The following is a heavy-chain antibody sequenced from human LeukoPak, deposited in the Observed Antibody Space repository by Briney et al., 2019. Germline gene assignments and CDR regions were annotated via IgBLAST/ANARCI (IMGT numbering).Heavy chain of an antibody. Sequence: GGSLRLSCAASGFTVSCNYMSWVRQAPGKGLEWVSVIYSGGSTYYADSVKGRFTISRDSSKNTLYLQMNSLRAEDTAVYYCARGGDIVDNWFDPWGQGTLVTVSS. CDR1: GFTVSCNY. J-gene: IGHJ5*02. V-gene: IGHV3-53*01. CDR2: IYSGGST. CDR3: ARGGDIVDNWFDP. D-gene: IGHD2-15*01.